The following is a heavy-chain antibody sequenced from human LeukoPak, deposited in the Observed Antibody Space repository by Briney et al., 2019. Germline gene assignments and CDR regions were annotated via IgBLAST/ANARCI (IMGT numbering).Heavy chain of an antibody. Sequence: QPGRSLRLSCAASGFTFSSYGMHWVRQAPGKGLEWVAVISYDGSNKYYADSVKGRFTISRDNFKNTLYLQMNSLRAEDTAVYYCAKDCSEYSSSFDYWGQGTLVTVSS. D-gene: IGHD6-6*01. V-gene: IGHV3-30*18. CDR1: GFTFSSYG. J-gene: IGHJ4*02. CDR2: ISYDGSNK. CDR3: AKDCSEYSSSFDY.